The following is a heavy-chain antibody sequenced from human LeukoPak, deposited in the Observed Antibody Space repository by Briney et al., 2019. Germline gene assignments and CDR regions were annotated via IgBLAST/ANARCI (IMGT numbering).Heavy chain of an antibody. Sequence: RASVKVSCKASGGTFSSYAISWVRQAPGQGLEWMGRIIPIFGIANYAQKFQGRVTITADKSTSTAYMELSSLRSEDTAVYYCARDLGMGCSGGSCYAPFDYWGQGTLVTASS. CDR1: GGTFSSYA. CDR3: ARDLGMGCSGGSCYAPFDY. V-gene: IGHV1-69*04. CDR2: IIPIFGIA. D-gene: IGHD2-15*01. J-gene: IGHJ4*02.